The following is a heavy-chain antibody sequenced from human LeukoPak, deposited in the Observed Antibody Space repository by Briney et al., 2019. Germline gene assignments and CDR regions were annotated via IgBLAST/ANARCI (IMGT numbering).Heavy chain of an antibody. J-gene: IGHJ5*02. Sequence: GGSLRLSCAASGFTFSSYAMSWVRQAPGKGLEWVSAISSSGSTIYYADSVKGRFTISRDKAKNSLYLQMNSLRAEDTAVYYCARIAAAGNWFDPWGQGTLVTVSS. CDR3: ARIAAAGNWFDP. D-gene: IGHD6-13*01. CDR1: GFTFSSYA. CDR2: ISSSGSTI. V-gene: IGHV3-48*01.